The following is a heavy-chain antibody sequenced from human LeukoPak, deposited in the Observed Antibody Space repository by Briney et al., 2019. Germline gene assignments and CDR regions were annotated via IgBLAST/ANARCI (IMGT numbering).Heavy chain of an antibody. CDR1: GVSFSGYY. J-gene: IGHJ4*02. D-gene: IGHD3-9*01. CDR2: INHSGST. V-gene: IGHV4-34*01. Sequence: PSETLSLTCAVYGVSFSGYYWGWIRQPPGKGLEWIGEINHSGSTNYNPSLKSRVTISVDTSKNQFSLKLSSVTAADTAVYYCARPILTGYYKGSYFDYWGQGTLVTVSS. CDR3: ARPILTGYYKGSYFDY.